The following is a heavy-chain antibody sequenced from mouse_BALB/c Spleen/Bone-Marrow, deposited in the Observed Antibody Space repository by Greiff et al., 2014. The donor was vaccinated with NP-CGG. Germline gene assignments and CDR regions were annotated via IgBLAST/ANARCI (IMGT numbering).Heavy chain of an antibody. CDR2: ISGGGSYT. J-gene: IGHJ1*01. D-gene: IGHD1-1*01. Sequence: VQLKESGGGLVKPGGSLKLSCAASGFTFSSYGMSWVRQTPEKRLEWVATISGGGSYTYFSDSVKGRFTISRDNAKNNLNLQMSSLRSEDTALHYCARSFGSSYWYFDVWGAGTTVTVSS. CDR1: GFTFSSYG. V-gene: IGHV5-9-2*01. CDR3: ARSFGSSYWYFDV.